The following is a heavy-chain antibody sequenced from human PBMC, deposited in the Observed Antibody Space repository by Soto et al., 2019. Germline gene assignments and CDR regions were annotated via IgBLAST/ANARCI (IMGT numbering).Heavy chain of an antibody. V-gene: IGHV3-30-3*01. CDR2: ISYDGSNK. CDR1: GFTFSSYA. CDR3: ARDQIVVVVAATLLGGGYYGMDV. J-gene: IGHJ6*02. D-gene: IGHD2-15*01. Sequence: PGGSLRLSCAASGFTFSSYAMHWVRQAPGKGLEWVAVISYDGSNKYYADSMKGRFTVSRDNSKNTLYLQMNSLRAEDTAVYYCARDQIVVVVAATLLGGGYYGMDVWGQGTTVTVSS.